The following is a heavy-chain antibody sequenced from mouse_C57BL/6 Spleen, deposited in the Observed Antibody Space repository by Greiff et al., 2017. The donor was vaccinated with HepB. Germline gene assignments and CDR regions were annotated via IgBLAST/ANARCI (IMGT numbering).Heavy chain of an antibody. J-gene: IGHJ2*01. CDR2: IYPSDSET. V-gene: IGHV1-61*01. Sequence: QVQLQHPGAELVRPGSSVKLSCKASGYTFTSYWMDWVKQRPGQGLEWIGNIYPSDSETHYNQKFKDKATLTVDKSSSTAYMQLSSLTSEDSAVYYCARKVYYFDYWGQGTTLTVSS. D-gene: IGHD1-3*01. CDR1: GYTFTSYW. CDR3: ARKVYYFDY.